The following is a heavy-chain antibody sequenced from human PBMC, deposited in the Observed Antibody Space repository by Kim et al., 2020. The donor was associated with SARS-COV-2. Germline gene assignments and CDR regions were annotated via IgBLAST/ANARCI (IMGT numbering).Heavy chain of an antibody. J-gene: IGHJ4*02. CDR3: ARGLGVKQKKLERRSHFDY. Sequence: SETLSLTCAVYGGSFSGYYWSWIRQPPGKGLEWIGEINHSGSTNYNPSLKSRVTISVDTSKNQFSLKLSSVTAADTAVYYCARGLGVKQKKLERRSHFDYWGQGTLVTVSS. V-gene: IGHV4-34*01. CDR2: INHSGST. D-gene: IGHD1-1*01. CDR1: GGSFSGYY.